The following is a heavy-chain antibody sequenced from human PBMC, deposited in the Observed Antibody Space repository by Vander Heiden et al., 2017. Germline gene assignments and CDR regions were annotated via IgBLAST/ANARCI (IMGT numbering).Heavy chain of an antibody. CDR3: ARGIAAARDYYGMDV. V-gene: IGHV1-2*02. CDR1: GYTFTGYH. D-gene: IGHD6-13*01. CDR2: INPNSGGT. J-gene: IGHJ6*02. Sequence: QVQLVQSGAEVKKPGASVTVSCKASGYTFTGYHMHWVRQAPGQGLEWMGWINPNSGGTNYAQKFQGRVTMTRDTSISTAYMELSRLRSDDTAVYYCARGIAAARDYYGMDVWGQGTTVTVSS.